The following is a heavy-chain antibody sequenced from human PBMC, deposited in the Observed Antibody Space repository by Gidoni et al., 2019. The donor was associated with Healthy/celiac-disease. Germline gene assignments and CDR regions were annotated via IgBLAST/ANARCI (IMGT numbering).Heavy chain of an antibody. D-gene: IGHD6-13*01. CDR1: GFTFSSYA. Sequence: EVQLLESGGGLVQPGGSLRLSCAASGFTFSSYAMSWVRQAPGKGLEWVSAISGSGGSTYYADSVKGRFTISRDNSKNTLYLQMNSLRAEDTAVYYCAKFSSYSSSWYGVYYGMDVWGQGTTVTVSS. J-gene: IGHJ6*02. CDR2: ISGSGGST. CDR3: AKFSSYSSSWYGVYYGMDV. V-gene: IGHV3-23*01.